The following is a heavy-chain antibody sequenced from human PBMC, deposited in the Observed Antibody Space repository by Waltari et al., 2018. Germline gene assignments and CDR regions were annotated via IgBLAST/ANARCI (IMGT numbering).Heavy chain of an antibody. J-gene: IGHJ3*02. CDR2: SNGDGTVT. D-gene: IGHD3-9*01. CDR1: GFTSRSYY. CDR3: AREPDWPTNI. Sequence: EAQVVESGGDSVRPGGSLRLSCTAFGFTSRSYYIHWVRQAPGKGLEWLSRSNGDGTVTGYADAGKGRFIISRDYARNAVNLQMNSLRVDDSGLYYCAREPDWPTNIWGQGTMVTVSS. V-gene: IGHV3-74*01.